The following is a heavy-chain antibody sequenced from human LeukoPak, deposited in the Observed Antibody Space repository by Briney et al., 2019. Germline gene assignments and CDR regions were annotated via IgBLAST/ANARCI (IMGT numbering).Heavy chain of an antibody. CDR3: ARAGKPREAMVLLNWFDP. V-gene: IGHV3-23*01. CDR1: GFTFSSYA. CDR2: ISGSGGST. D-gene: IGHD5-18*01. J-gene: IGHJ5*02. Sequence: PGGSLRLSCAASGFTFSSYAMSWVRQAPGKGLEWVSAISGSGGSTYYADSVKGRFTISRDNSKNTLYLQMNSLRAEDTAVYYCARAGKPREAMVLLNWFDPWGQGTLVTVSS.